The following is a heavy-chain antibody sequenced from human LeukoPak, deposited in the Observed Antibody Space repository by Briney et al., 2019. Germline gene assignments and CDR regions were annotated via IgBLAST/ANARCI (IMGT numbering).Heavy chain of an antibody. V-gene: IGHV3-23*01. CDR2: ISGGGGNT. J-gene: IGHJ1*01. Sequence: GGSLRLSCAASGFTFSSYAMNWVRQAPGKGLEWVLGISGGGGNTYYADSVKGWFTISRDNSKNTLYLQMNSLRAEDTAVYYCAKDGRGWRGYFQHWGQGTLVTVSS. CDR3: AKDGRGWRGYFQH. CDR1: GFTFSSYA. D-gene: IGHD6-19*01.